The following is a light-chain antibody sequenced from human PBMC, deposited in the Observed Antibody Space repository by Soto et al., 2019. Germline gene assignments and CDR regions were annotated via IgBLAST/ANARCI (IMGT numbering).Light chain of an antibody. V-gene: IGLV2-14*01. Sequence: QSALTQPASVSGSPGQRVTISCTGSSSDVGGYNYVSWYQQHPGKAPKLMIYDVSNRPSGVSNRFSGSKSANTASLTISGLQAEDEADYYCSSYTGSSTYVVFGGGTKLTVL. CDR3: SSYTGSSTYVV. J-gene: IGLJ2*01. CDR2: DVS. CDR1: SSDVGGYNY.